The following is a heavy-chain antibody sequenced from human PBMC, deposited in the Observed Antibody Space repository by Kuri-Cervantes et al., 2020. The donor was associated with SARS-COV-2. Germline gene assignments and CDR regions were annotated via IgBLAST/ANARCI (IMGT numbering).Heavy chain of an antibody. Sequence: ASVKVSCKVSGYTLTELSMHWVRQAPGKGLEWMGGFDPEDGETIYAQKFQGRVTMTEDTSTDTAHMELSSLRSEDTAVYYCGTGVPTRLSGGELKNEAFDIWGQGTTVTVSS. CDR3: GTGVPTRLSGGELKNEAFDI. J-gene: IGHJ3*02. V-gene: IGHV1-24*01. D-gene: IGHD1-26*01. CDR2: FDPEDGET. CDR1: GYTLTELS.